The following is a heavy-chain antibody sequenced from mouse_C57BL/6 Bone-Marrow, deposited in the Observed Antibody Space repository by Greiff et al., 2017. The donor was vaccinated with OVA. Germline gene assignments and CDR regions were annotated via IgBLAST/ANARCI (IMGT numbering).Heavy chain of an antibody. CDR2: ISNGGGST. CDR1: GFTFSDYY. Sequence: EVKLVESGGGLVQPGGSLKLSCAASGFTFSDYYMYWVRQTPEKRLEWVAYISNGGGSTYYPDTVTGRFTISRANAKYTLYLQMSRLKSEDSAMYYCARWYYYGSSGDAMDYWGQGTSVTVSS. D-gene: IGHD1-1*01. J-gene: IGHJ4*01. V-gene: IGHV5-12*01. CDR3: ARWYYYGSSGDAMDY.